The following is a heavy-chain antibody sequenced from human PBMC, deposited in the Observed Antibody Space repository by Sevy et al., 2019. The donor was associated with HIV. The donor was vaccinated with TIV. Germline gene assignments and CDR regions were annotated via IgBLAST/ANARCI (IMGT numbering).Heavy chain of an antibody. Sequence: SLRLSCAAFGFPFNDHAMHWVRLVPGKGLEWVSGISWNSRNIGYADSVKGRFTISRDNTRHSVYLEMHSLRPEDTALYYCAKDINRGCDGVNCYSYYYYFYGLDVWGQGTTVTVSS. CDR2: ISWNSRNI. D-gene: IGHD2-21*01. J-gene: IGHJ6*02. V-gene: IGHV3-9*01. CDR3: AKDINRGCDGVNCYSYYYYFYGLDV. CDR1: GFPFNDHA.